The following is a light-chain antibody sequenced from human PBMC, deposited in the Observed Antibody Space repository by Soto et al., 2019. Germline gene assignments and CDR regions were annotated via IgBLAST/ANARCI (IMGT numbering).Light chain of an antibody. CDR3: HQYGYSPNT. V-gene: IGKV3-20*01. CDR1: RSINSRY. Sequence: EIVLTQSPGTLSLSPGERATLSCRASRSINSRYLAWYQQKPGQAPRLLIYGASSRATGIPDMFSGSGSGTDFTLTISRLEPEDFAVYHCHQYGYSPNTFGQGTKLEIK. CDR2: GAS. J-gene: IGKJ2*01.